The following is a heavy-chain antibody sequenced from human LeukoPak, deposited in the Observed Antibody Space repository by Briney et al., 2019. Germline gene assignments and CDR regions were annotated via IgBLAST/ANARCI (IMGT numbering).Heavy chain of an antibody. CDR1: GSTSGTNY. Sequence: GGSRRPSSAPHGSTSGTNYMGWNRPLQGKGRGWVSSIISRGSTVYYADSVKGRFTISRDNAKNSLYLQMNSLRAEDTAVYYCARSEDFWSGYYSWFDPWGQGTLVTVSS. J-gene: IGHJ5*02. V-gene: IGHV3-11*01. CDR2: IISRGSTV. D-gene: IGHD3-3*01. CDR3: ARSEDFWSGYYSWFDP.